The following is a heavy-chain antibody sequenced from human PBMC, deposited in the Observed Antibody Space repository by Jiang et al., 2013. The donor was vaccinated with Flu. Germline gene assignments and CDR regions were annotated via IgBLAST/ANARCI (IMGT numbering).Heavy chain of an antibody. CDR2: IYHSGST. V-gene: IGHV4-38-2*02. CDR3: ARDGGGSYGIHYYYYMDV. CDR1: GYSISSGYY. Sequence: KPSETLSLTCTVSGYSISSGYYWGWIRQPPGKGLEWIGSIYHSGSTYYNPSLKSRVTISVDTSKNQFSLKLSSVTAADTAVYYCARDGGGSYGIHYYYYMDVWGKGTTVTVSS. J-gene: IGHJ6*03. D-gene: IGHD1-26*01.